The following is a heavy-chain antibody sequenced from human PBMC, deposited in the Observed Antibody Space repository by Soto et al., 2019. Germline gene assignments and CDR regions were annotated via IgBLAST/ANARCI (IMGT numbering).Heavy chain of an antibody. CDR3: AKGRDFYGYYGMDV. CDR2: ISYDGNNK. CDR1: GFTFSSKA. J-gene: IGHJ6*02. D-gene: IGHD3-10*01. Sequence: GGSLRLSCAASGFTFSSKAMHWVRQAPGKGLEWVAIISYDGNNKHYADSVKGRFTISRDNSKNTLYLQMNSLRGEDTAVFYCAKGRDFYGYYGMDVWGQGTTVTVSS. V-gene: IGHV3-30-3*01.